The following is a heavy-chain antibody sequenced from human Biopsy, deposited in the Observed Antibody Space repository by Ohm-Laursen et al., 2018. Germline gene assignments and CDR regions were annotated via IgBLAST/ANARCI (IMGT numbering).Heavy chain of an antibody. CDR1: GGSIISYY. CDR2: IYSSGGT. CDR3: ARDSGILNYGNFKYYHYYGMDV. J-gene: IGHJ6*02. Sequence: TLSLTCTVSGGSIISYYWNWIRQPAGKGLEWIGRIYSSGGTKYNPSLQSRVSIPVDTSRNQVSLTLSSVTAADTAVYYCARDSGILNYGNFKYYHYYGMDVWGQGTKVTVSS. D-gene: IGHD4-11*01. V-gene: IGHV4-4*07.